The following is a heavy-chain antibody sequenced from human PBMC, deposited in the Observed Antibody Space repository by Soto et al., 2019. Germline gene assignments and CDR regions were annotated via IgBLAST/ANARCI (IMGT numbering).Heavy chain of an antibody. CDR2: IYYSGST. Sequence: ILSLTCTVSGGSISSGGCYWSWIRQHPGKGLEWIGYIYYSGSTYYNPSLKSRVTISVDTSKNQFSLKLSSVTAADTAVYYCARDAAYYDILTGPLWGQGTLVTVSS. V-gene: IGHV4-31*03. D-gene: IGHD3-9*01. CDR3: ARDAAYYDILTGPL. CDR1: GGSISSGGCY. J-gene: IGHJ4*02.